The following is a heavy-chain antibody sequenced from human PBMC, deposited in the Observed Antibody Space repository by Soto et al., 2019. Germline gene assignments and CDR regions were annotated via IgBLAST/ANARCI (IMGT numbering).Heavy chain of an antibody. D-gene: IGHD3-3*01. CDR3: EKAVRVEQSGNHFDS. Sequence: ASVRVSCKASGYSFTSYDINWVRQATGQGLEWMGWMTPNSGNTGYAQKFQGRVTVTRDTSINTAYMELSSLRSEDTPVYYCEKAVRVEQSGNHFDSWGKGNMV. V-gene: IGHV1-8*01. J-gene: IGHJ4*02. CDR1: GYSFTSYD. CDR2: MTPNSGNT.